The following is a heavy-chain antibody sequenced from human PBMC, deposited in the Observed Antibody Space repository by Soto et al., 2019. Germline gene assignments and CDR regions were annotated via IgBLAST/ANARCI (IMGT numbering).Heavy chain of an antibody. J-gene: IGHJ6*02. CDR3: AKDAGVQLWLRTYYYYGMDV. CDR2: ISYDGSNK. D-gene: IGHD5-18*01. Sequence: PGGSLRLSCAASGFTFSSYGMHWVRQAPGKGLEWVAVISYDGSNKYYADSVKGRFTISRDNSKNTLYRQMNSLRAEDTAVYYCAKDAGVQLWLRTYYYYGMDVWGQGTTVTVSS. V-gene: IGHV3-30*18. CDR1: GFTFSSYG.